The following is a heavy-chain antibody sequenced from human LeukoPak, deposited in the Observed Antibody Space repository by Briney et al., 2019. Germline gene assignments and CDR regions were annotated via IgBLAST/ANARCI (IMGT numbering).Heavy chain of an antibody. CDR3: ARDYYGSGSYYSAY. CDR1: GYTFTSYA. CDR2: INAGNGNA. J-gene: IGHJ4*02. V-gene: IGHV1-3*01. D-gene: IGHD3-10*01. Sequence: ASVKVSCKASGYTFTSYAMHWVRQAPGQRLESMGWINAGNGNAKYSQKFQGRVTITRDTSASTAYMELSSLRSEDTAVYYCARDYYGSGSYYSAYWGQGTLVTVSS.